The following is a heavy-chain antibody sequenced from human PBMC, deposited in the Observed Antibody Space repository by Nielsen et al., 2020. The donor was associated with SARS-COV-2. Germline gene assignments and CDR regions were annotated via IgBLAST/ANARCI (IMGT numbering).Heavy chain of an antibody. Sequence: GGSLRLSCVASGITFSTSSMNWVRQAPEKGLEWVSSISSSSSYIYYADSVKGRFTISRDNANNSLYLQMNSLRAEDTAVYYCAGAPRYSYGADYYYYYGMDVWGQGTTVTVSS. CDR2: ISSSSSYI. J-gene: IGHJ6*02. D-gene: IGHD5-18*01. CDR3: AGAPRYSYGADYYYYYGMDV. V-gene: IGHV3-21*01. CDR1: GITFSTSS.